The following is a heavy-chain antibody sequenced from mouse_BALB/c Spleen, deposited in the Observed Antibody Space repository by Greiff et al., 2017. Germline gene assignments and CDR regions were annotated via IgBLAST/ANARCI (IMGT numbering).Heavy chain of an antibody. CDR1: GYAFSSSW. Sequence: VQLQQSGPELVKPGASVKISCKASGYAFSSSWMNWVKQRPGQGLEWIGRIYPGDGDTNYNGKFKGKATLTADKSSSTAYMQLSSLTSVDSAVYFCARWRGNSYYYAMDYWGQGTSVTVSS. CDR2: IYPGDGDT. J-gene: IGHJ4*01. CDR3: ARWRGNSYYYAMDY. V-gene: IGHV1-82*01. D-gene: IGHD2-1*01.